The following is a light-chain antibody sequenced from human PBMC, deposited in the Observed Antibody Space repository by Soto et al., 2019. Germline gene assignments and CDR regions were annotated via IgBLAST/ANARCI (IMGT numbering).Light chain of an antibody. Sequence: QSALTQPPSASGSPGQSATISCTGTSSDIGDYNYVSWYQQHPGKAPKLMIYEVSKRPSGVPDRFSGSKSGNTASLTVSGLQAEDEADYYCSSYAGSNSPFVFGSGTKVTVL. CDR2: EVS. CDR3: SSYAGSNSPFV. V-gene: IGLV2-8*01. J-gene: IGLJ1*01. CDR1: SSDIGDYNY.